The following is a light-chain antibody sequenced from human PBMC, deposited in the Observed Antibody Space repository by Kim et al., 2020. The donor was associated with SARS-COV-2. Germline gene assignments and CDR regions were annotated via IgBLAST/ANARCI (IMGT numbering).Light chain of an antibody. CDR2: EDN. CDR3: QSYDSSNVV. CDR1: SGSIASNY. V-gene: IGLV6-57*02. Sequence: GQTGTLSRTGSSGSIASNYVQWYQQRPGSAPTTVIYEDNQRPSGVPDRFSGSIDSSSNSASLTISGLKTEDEADYYCQSYDSSNVVFGGGTQLTVL. J-gene: IGLJ2*01.